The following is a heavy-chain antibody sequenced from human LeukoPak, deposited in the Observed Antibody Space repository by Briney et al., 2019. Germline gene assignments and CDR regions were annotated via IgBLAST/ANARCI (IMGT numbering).Heavy chain of an antibody. D-gene: IGHD1-26*01. CDR3: VEELRDY. J-gene: IGHJ4*02. CDR1: GFTFSSYE. Sequence: GGSLRLACAASGFTFSSYEMNWVRQAPGKGLEWVSYISSSGSTIYYADSVKGRSTILRHNAKNSLYRQINSLRAEGTAVYYCVEELRDYWGQGTLVTVSS. CDR2: ISSSGSTI. V-gene: IGHV3-48*03.